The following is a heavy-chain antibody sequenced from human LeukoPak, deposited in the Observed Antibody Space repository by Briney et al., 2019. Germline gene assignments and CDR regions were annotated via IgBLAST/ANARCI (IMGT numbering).Heavy chain of an antibody. CDR2: ISDSGGNT. Sequence: PGGSLRLSCAASGFTFNNYAMSWVRQAPGKGLEWVSAISDSGGNTYYAESVRGRFTISRDNSNNTLYLQMNSLRAEDTAVYYCARTFHYDSSGYYERYYYYDMDVWGQGTTVTVSS. CDR1: GFTFNNYA. D-gene: IGHD3-22*01. CDR3: ARTFHYDSSGYYERYYYYDMDV. J-gene: IGHJ6*02. V-gene: IGHV3-23*01.